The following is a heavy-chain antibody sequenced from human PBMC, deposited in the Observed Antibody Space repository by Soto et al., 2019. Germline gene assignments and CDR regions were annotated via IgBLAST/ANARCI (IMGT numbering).Heavy chain of an antibody. Sequence: ASVKVSCKASGYTFTGYYMHWVRQAPGQGLEWMGWINPNSGGTNYAQKFQGRVTMTRDTSISTAYMELSRLRSDDPAVYYCARSGGTTAGTYDYWGQGTLVTVSS. CDR2: INPNSGGT. V-gene: IGHV1-2*02. CDR1: GYTFTGYY. D-gene: IGHD1-7*01. J-gene: IGHJ4*02. CDR3: ARSGGTTAGTYDY.